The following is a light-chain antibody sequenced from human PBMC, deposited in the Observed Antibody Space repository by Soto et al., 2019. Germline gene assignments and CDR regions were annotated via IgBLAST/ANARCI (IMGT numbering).Light chain of an antibody. CDR2: KAS. CDR3: QQYNSNSRT. J-gene: IGKJ1*01. V-gene: IGKV1-5*03. CDR1: QSISSW. Sequence: DIQMTQSPSTLAVSVGDRFAITCRASQSISSWLAWYQQKPGKAPKLLIYKASSLESGVPSRFSGSGSGTEFTLTISSLQPDDFATYYCQQYNSNSRTFGQGTKVDIK.